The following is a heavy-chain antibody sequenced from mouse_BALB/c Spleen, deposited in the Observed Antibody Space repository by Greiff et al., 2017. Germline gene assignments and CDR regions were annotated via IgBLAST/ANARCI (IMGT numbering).Heavy chain of an antibody. Sequence: EVKLMESGGGLVKPGGSLKLSCAASGFTFSSYAMSWVRQTPEKRLEWVASISSGGSTYYPDSVKGRFTISRDNARNILYLQMSSLKSEDTAMYYCARHGVYGKNAMDYWGQGTSVTVSS. CDR1: GFTFSSYA. V-gene: IGHV5-6-5*01. D-gene: IGHD2-1*01. CDR2: ISSGGST. J-gene: IGHJ4*01. CDR3: ARHGVYGKNAMDY.